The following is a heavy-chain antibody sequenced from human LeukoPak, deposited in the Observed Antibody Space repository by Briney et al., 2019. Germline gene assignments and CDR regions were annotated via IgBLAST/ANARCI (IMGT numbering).Heavy chain of an antibody. Sequence: GSVKVSCKASGYTFTSYDINWVRQATGQGFEWMGWMNPNSGNTGYAQKFQGRVTITRNTSISTAYMELRSLRSDDTAVYYCARTPQVLLWFGELPYYYYMDVWGKGTTVTISS. J-gene: IGHJ6*03. CDR2: MNPNSGNT. V-gene: IGHV1-8*03. D-gene: IGHD3-10*01. CDR3: ARTPQVLLWFGELPYYYYMDV. CDR1: GYTFTSYD.